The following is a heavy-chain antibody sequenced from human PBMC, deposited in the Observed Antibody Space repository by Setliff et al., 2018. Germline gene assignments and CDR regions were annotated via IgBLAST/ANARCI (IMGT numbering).Heavy chain of an antibody. CDR3: ARHLWGRYMAESSDYFDY. CDR2: IYHNGNT. Sequence: SETLSLTCTVSGGSISPYFWSWIRQPPGKGLEWIGYIYHNGNTNFNPSLKTRVTMSVDTSKNQFALMLTSVTAADTAVYYCARHLWGRYMAESSDYFDYWGQGSLVTVSS. CDR1: GGSISPYF. V-gene: IGHV4-59*08. J-gene: IGHJ4*02. D-gene: IGHD3-10*01.